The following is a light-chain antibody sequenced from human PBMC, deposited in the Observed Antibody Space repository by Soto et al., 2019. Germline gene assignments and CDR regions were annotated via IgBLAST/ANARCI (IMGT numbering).Light chain of an antibody. Sequence: DLQMTQTPSSLYASLGDRVTITCRASQGIDTYFAWFQQKPGKAPKLLIYKASTVESGVPTRFSGSGSGTDFTLTISSLQSEDFAVYYCQQYNNWRQTLGQGTKVDI. CDR1: QGIDTY. CDR3: QQYNNWRQT. J-gene: IGKJ1*01. CDR2: KAS. V-gene: IGKV1-16*01.